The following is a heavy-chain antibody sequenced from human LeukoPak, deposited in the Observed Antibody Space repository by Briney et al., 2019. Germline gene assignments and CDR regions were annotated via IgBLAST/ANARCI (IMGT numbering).Heavy chain of an antibody. V-gene: IGHV3-23*01. Sequence: GGSLRLSCAASGFTFSSYAMSWVRQAPGKGLVWVSAISGSGGSTYYADSVKGRFTISRDNSKNTLYLQMNSLRAEDTAVYYCAKARTRGLLWFGELFGGQGTLVTVSS. J-gene: IGHJ4*02. CDR1: GFTFSSYA. CDR3: AKARTRGLLWFGELF. D-gene: IGHD3-10*01. CDR2: ISGSGGST.